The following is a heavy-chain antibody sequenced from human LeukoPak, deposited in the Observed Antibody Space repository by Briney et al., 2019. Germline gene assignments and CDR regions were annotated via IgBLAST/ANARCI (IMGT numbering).Heavy chain of an antibody. D-gene: IGHD2-2*01. CDR2: IYPGDSDT. J-gene: IGHJ5*02. CDR1: GYSFTSYW. CDR3: ARQGGYCSSTSCLDWFDP. V-gene: IGHV5-51*01. Sequence: GESLTISCKGSGYSFTSYWIGWVRQMPGKGLEWMGIIYPGDSDTRYSPSFQGQVTISADKSISTAYLQWSSLKASDTAMYYCARQGGYCSSTSCLDWFDPWGQGTLVTVSS.